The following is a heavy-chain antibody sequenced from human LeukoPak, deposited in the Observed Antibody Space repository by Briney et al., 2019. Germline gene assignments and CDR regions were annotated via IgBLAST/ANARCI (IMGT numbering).Heavy chain of an antibody. CDR2: ISAYNGNT. CDR3: AREAPNYYDSSGSNDY. CDR1: GYTFTSYG. V-gene: IGHV1-18*01. J-gene: IGHJ4*02. D-gene: IGHD3-22*01. Sequence: ASVKVSCKASGYTFTSYGISWVRQAPGQGLEWMGWISAYNGNTNYAQKLQGRVTMTTDTSTSTAYMELRSLRSDDTAVYYCAREAPNYYDSSGSNDYWGQGTLVTVSS.